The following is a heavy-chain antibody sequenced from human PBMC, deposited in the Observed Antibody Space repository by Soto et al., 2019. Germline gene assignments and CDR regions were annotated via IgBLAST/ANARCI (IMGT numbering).Heavy chain of an antibody. J-gene: IGHJ6*02. Sequence: EVQLVESGGGLVQPGGSLRLSCAASGFTFSSYSMNWVRQAPGKGLEWVSYISSSSSTIYYADSVKGRFTISRDNAKNSLYLQMNSLGAEDTAVYYCARGXXXXXXXXXXXXXRSDYYYGMDVWGQGTTVTVSS. V-gene: IGHV3-48*01. CDR1: GFTFSSYS. D-gene: IGHD3-16*02. CDR2: ISSSSSTI. CDR3: ARGXXXXXXXXXXXXXRSDYYYGMDV.